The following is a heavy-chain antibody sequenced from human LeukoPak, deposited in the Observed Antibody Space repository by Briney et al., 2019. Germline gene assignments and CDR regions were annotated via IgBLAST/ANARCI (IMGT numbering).Heavy chain of an antibody. J-gene: IGHJ2*01. CDR3: ARLEVKLSPLFDL. CDR2: IYYSGST. V-gene: IGHV4-59*01. Sequence: PSETLSLTCTVSGGSISSYYWSWIRQPPGKGLEWIGYIYYSGSTNYNPSLKSRVTISVDTSKNQFSLKLSSVTVADTAVYYCARLEVKLSPLFDLWGRGALVTVSS. D-gene: IGHD3-3*01. CDR1: GGSISSYY.